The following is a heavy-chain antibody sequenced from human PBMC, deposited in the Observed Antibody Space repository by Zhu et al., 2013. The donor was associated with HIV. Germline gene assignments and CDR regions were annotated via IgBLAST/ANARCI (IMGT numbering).Heavy chain of an antibody. CDR3: ACRDRGSGFENPRAFDI. CDR1: GGTFSSYA. J-gene: IGHJ3*02. V-gene: IGHV1-69*06. D-gene: IGHD3-22*01. Sequence: QVQLVQSGAEVKKPGSSVKVSCKASGGTFSSYAISWVRQAPGQGLEWMGGIIPIFGTANYAQKFQGRVTITADKSTSTAYMELSSLRSEDTAVYYCACRDRGSGFENPRAFDIWGQGTMVTVSS. CDR2: IIPIFGTA.